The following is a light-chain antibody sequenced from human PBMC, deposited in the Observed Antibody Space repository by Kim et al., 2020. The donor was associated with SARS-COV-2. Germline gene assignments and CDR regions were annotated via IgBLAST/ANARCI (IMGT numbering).Light chain of an antibody. CDR3: AAWDDSLCGWV. J-gene: IGLJ3*02. CDR2: RNN. V-gene: IGLV1-47*01. Sequence: QSVLTQPPSASGTPGQRVTISCSGSSSNIGSHYVYWYQQRPGTAPKLLIYRNNERPSGVPDRFSGSKSGTSASLAISGLRSEDEADYYCAAWDDSLCGWVFGGGTQLTVL. CDR1: SSNIGSHY.